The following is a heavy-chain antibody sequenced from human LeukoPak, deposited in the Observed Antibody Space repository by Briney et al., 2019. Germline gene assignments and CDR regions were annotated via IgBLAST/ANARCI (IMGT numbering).Heavy chain of an antibody. V-gene: IGHV4-61*05. CDR3: ARQSVFSLAFDI. CDR1: GGSISSSGYY. CDR2: IYYSGST. Sequence: PSETLSLTCTVSGGSISSSGYYWSWIRQPPGKGLEWIGYIYYSGSTNYNPSLKSRVTISVDTSKYQFSLKLSSVTAADTAVYYCARQSVFSLAFDIWGQGTMVTVSS. J-gene: IGHJ3*02. D-gene: IGHD1-14*01.